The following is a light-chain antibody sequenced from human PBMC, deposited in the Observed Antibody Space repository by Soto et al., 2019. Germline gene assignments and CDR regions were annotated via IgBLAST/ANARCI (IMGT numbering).Light chain of an antibody. CDR3: GTWDSSLSAYV. V-gene: IGLV1-51*02. CDR1: SSNIGNNY. Sequence: QSVLTQPPSVSAAPGQKVTISCSGSSSNIGNNYVSWYQQLPGTAPKLLIYENNKRPSGIPDRFSGSKSGTSATLGISGLQTGDEADYFCGTWDSSLSAYVFGIGTEVTVL. CDR2: ENN. J-gene: IGLJ1*01.